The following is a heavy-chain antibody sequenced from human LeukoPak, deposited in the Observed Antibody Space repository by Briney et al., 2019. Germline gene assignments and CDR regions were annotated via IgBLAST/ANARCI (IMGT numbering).Heavy chain of an antibody. Sequence: GGSLRLSCAASGFTFSSYEMNWVRQAPGKGLEWVSTISGSGGTTYYAGSVKGGSSFSRDNSKNTLYLHMNSLRAEDTTVYYCAAQKRGTSRPYYFDYWGQGTLLTVSS. CDR2: ISGSGGTT. D-gene: IGHD3-16*02. CDR1: GFTFSSYE. CDR3: AAQKRGTSRPYYFDY. J-gene: IGHJ4*02. V-gene: IGHV3-23*01.